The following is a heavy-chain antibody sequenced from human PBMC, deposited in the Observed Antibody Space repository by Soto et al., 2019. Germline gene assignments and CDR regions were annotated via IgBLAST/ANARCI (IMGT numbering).Heavy chain of an antibody. CDR2: INHSGST. V-gene: IGHV4-34*01. CDR3: ARDRRDTKYSSGWYLFYYYGMDV. J-gene: IGHJ6*02. Sequence: SETLSLTCAVYGGSFSGYYWSWIRQPPGKGLEWIGEINHSGSTNYNPSLKSRVAISVDTSKNQFSLKLSSVTAADTAVYYCARDRRDTKYSSGWYLFYYYGMDVWGQGTTVTVSS. CDR1: GGSFSGYY. D-gene: IGHD6-19*01.